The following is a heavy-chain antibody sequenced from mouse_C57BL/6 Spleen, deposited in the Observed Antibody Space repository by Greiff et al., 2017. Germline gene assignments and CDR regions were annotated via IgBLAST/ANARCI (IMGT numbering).Heavy chain of an antibody. Sequence: EVKLVESGGDLVKPGGSLKLSCAASGFTFSSYGMSWVRQTPDKRLEWVATISSGGSYTYYPDSVKGRFTISRDNAKNTLYLQMSSLKSEDTAMYYCARQVYYYGSSYGWDYWGQGTTLTVSS. J-gene: IGHJ2*01. CDR3: ARQVYYYGSSYGWDY. D-gene: IGHD1-1*01. CDR1: GFTFSSYG. CDR2: ISSGGSYT. V-gene: IGHV5-6*01.